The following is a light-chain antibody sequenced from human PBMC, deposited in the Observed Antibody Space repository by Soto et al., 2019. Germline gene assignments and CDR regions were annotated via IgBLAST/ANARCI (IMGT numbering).Light chain of an antibody. CDR3: QQTYDSPVS. V-gene: IGKV1-39*01. J-gene: IGKJ4*01. Sequence: DIQMPQSPPSLSASVGDRVTITCRASQTISDYLHWYQQKPGKAPTLLIYGSSSLQTGVPPRFSGSGSGTEFTLTISSLQPEDFGTYYCQQTYDSPVSFGGRTMVDIK. CDR2: GSS. CDR1: QTISDY.